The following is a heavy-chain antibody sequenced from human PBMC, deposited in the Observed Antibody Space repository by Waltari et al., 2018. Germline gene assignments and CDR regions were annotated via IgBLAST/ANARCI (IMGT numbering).Heavy chain of an antibody. D-gene: IGHD1-26*01. Sequence: EVQLVESGGGLVKHGGSLRLSCAASGFTFSNAWMSWVRQAPGKGLEWVGRIKSKTDGGTTDYAAPVKGRFTISRDDSKNTLYLQMNSLKTEDTAVYYCTTEGGSGSYFNYWGQGTLVTVSS. CDR1: GFTFSNAW. CDR3: TTEGGSGSYFNY. CDR2: IKSKTDGGTT. V-gene: IGHV3-15*01. J-gene: IGHJ4*02.